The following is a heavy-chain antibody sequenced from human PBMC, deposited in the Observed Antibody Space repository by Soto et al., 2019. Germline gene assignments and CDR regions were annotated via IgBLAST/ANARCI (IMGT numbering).Heavy chain of an antibody. V-gene: IGHV1-46*03. CDR3: ARAGTHAAAGTVYYYYYYMDV. CDR1: GYTFTSYY. Sequence: GASVKVSCKASGYTFTSYYMHWVRQAPGQGLEWMGIINPSGGSTSYAQKFQGRVTMTRDTSTSTVYMELSSLRSEDTAVYYCARAGTHAAAGTVYYYYYYMDVWGKGTTVTVPS. CDR2: INPSGGST. D-gene: IGHD6-13*01. J-gene: IGHJ6*03.